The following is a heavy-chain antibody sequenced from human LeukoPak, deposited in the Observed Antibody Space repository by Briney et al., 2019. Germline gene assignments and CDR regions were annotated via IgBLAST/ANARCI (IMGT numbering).Heavy chain of an antibody. CDR2: IYYSGST. D-gene: IGHD3-3*01. V-gene: IGHV4-59*01. J-gene: IGHJ6*03. Sequence: SETLSLTCTVSGGSISSYYWSWIRQPPGKRLEWIGYIYYSGSTKNNPSLKSRVTISVDTSKNQFSLKLSSVTAADTAVYYCARTYYDFCSGSYYSYTDVWGKGTTVTVSS. CDR1: GGSISSYY. CDR3: ARTYYDFCSGSYYSYTDV.